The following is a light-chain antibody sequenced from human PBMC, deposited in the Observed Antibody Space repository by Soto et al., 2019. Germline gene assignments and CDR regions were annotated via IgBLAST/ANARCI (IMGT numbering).Light chain of an antibody. CDR3: QQRLNWPPG. J-gene: IGKJ1*01. Sequence: IQMTQSPSTLPASTGDRVTISCRMSQGISSYLAWYQQKPGKAPELLIYAASTLQSGVPSRFSGSGSGTDFTLTISDLEPADFGLYYCQQRLNWPPGFGQGTKVDIK. V-gene: IGKV1D-8*01. CDR1: QGISSY. CDR2: AAS.